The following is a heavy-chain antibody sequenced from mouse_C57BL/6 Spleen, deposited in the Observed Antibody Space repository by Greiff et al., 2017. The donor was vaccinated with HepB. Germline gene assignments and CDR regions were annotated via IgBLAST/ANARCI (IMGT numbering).Heavy chain of an antibody. J-gene: IGHJ2*01. Sequence: EVQVVESGPGLVKPSQSLSLTCSVTGYSITSGYYWNWIRQFPGNKLEWMGYISYDGSNNYNPSLKNRISITRDTSKNQFFLKLNSVTTEDTATYYCARSGYYVSYFDYWGQGTTLTVSS. CDR2: ISYDGSN. CDR3: ARSGYYVSYFDY. D-gene: IGHD2-3*01. V-gene: IGHV3-6*01. CDR1: GYSITSGYY.